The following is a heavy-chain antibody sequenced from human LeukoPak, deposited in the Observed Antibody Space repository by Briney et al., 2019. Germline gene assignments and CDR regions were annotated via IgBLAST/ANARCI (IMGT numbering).Heavy chain of an antibody. J-gene: IGHJ4*02. CDR2: ISSSSSYI. CDR3: ARDNLAYSSSSYGY. CDR1: GFTFSRYS. V-gene: IGHV3-21*01. Sequence: GGSLRLSCAASGFTFSRYSMNWVRQAPGKGLEWVSSISSSSSYIYYADSVRGRFTISRDNAKNSLYLQMNSLRAEDTAVYYCARDNLAYSSSSYGYWGQGTLVTVSS. D-gene: IGHD6-6*01.